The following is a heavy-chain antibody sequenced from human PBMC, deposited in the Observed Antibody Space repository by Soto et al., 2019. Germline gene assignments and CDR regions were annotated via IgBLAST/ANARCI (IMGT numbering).Heavy chain of an antibody. V-gene: IGHV1-58*02. J-gene: IGHJ6*02. CDR3: AADVAGTYYYYGMDV. D-gene: IGHD6-19*01. CDR1: GFTFTSSA. CDR2: IGVGSGNT. Sequence: QMQLVQSGPEVKKPGTSVKVSCKASGFTFTSSAMQWVRQARGQRLEWIGWIGVGSGNTNYAQKFQERVTITREMSTSTAYMELSSLRSEDTAVYYCAADVAGTYYYYGMDVWGQGTTVTVS.